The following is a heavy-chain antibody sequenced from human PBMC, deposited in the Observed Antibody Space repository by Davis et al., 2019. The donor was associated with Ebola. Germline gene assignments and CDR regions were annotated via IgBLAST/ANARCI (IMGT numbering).Heavy chain of an antibody. J-gene: IGHJ4*02. D-gene: IGHD4-17*01. Sequence: PGGSLRLSCAASGFTFDDYAMHWVRQAPGKGLEWVSGISWNSGSIGYADSVKGRFTISRDNAKNSLYLQMNSLRAEDTALYYCAKDAATVTTYYFDYWGQGTLVTVSS. V-gene: IGHV3-9*01. CDR2: ISWNSGSI. CDR1: GFTFDDYA. CDR3: AKDAATVTTYYFDY.